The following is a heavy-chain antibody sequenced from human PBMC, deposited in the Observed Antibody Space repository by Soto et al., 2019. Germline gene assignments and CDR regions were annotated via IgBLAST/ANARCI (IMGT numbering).Heavy chain of an antibody. J-gene: IGHJ4*02. CDR1: GGTFSSYT. Sequence: QVQLVQSGAEVKKPGSSVKVSCKASGGTFSSYTISWVRQAPGQGLEWMGRIIPILGIANYAQKFQGRVTITADNSTSTAYMELSSLRSEDTAVYYCARSPGRGPPRGIDYWGQGTLVTVSS. V-gene: IGHV1-69*02. CDR3: ARSPGRGPPRGIDY. D-gene: IGHD3-10*01. CDR2: IIPILGIA.